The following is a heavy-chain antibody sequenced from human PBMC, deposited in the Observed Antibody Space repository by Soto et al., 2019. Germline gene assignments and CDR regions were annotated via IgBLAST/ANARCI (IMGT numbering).Heavy chain of an antibody. CDR1: GFTFSRVS. CDR3: ARARKDVLRYFDWLHEYFDY. Sequence: VGSLRLSCEASGFTFSRVSMNWVRQVPGKGLEWVASISSGSSDTWYADSVKGRFIISRDNAQNSLFLQMNTLRPEDTAVYYCARARKDVLRYFDWLHEYFDYWGQGTLVTVSS. CDR2: ISSGSSDT. D-gene: IGHD3-9*01. J-gene: IGHJ4*02. V-gene: IGHV3-21*04.